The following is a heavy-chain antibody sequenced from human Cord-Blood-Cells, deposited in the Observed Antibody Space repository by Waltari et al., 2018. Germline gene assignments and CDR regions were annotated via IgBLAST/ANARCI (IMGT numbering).Heavy chain of an antibody. Sequence: QVQLQESGPGLVKPSETLSLTCTVSGGSINSYYWSWIRQPPGKGLEWIGYIYYSGSTNYNPSLKSRVTISVDTSKNQFSPKLSSVTAADTAVYYCARENSSSPNAFDIWGQGTMVTVSS. D-gene: IGHD6-6*01. V-gene: IGHV4-59*01. CDR1: GGSINSYY. CDR2: IYYSGST. J-gene: IGHJ3*02. CDR3: ARENSSSPNAFDI.